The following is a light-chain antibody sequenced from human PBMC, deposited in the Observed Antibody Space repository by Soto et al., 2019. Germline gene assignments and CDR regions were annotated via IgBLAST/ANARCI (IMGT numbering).Light chain of an antibody. Sequence: QSALTQPASVSGSPGQSITISCTGTSSDVGSHNFVSWYQQRPGKAPKLMIFEVTKRPSGVSSRFSASKSGNTASLTISGVQEEDEADYYCCSYAGTTTWVFGGGTKLTVL. CDR2: EVT. J-gene: IGLJ2*01. V-gene: IGLV2-23*02. CDR1: SSDVGSHNF. CDR3: CSYAGTTTWV.